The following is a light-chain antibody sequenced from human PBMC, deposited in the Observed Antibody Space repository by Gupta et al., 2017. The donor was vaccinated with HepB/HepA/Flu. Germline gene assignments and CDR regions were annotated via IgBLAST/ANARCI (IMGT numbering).Light chain of an antibody. Sequence: DIQMTQSPSTLSASVGDRVTITCRARQGFSNKLAWYQQKPGEAPNVLIYGASTLESGVPSRFSGSESGKEFTLTISILQPDDFATYYCQQYYSFRTFGQGTKVEIK. J-gene: IGKJ1*01. CDR1: QGFSNK. CDR3: QQYYSFRT. CDR2: GAS. V-gene: IGKV1-5*03.